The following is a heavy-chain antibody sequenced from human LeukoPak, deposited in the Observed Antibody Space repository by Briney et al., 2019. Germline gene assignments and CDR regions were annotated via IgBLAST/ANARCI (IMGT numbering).Heavy chain of an antibody. CDR1: GGSISSGGYY. D-gene: IGHD4/OR15-4a*01. Sequence: SETLSLTCTVSGGSISSGGYYWSWIRQHPGKGLEWIGYIYYSGSTYYNPSLKSRVTISVDTSKNQFSLKLSSVTAADTAVYYCARDQGMVNDAFDVWGQGTLVTVSS. J-gene: IGHJ3*01. CDR2: IYYSGST. V-gene: IGHV4-31*03. CDR3: ARDQGMVNDAFDV.